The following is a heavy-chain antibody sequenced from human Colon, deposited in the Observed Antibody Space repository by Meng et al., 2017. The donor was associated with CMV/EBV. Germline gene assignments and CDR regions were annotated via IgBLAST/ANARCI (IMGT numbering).Heavy chain of an antibody. J-gene: IGHJ4*02. D-gene: IGHD3-3*01. CDR2: INPVTGDT. V-gene: IGHV1-2*02. Sequence: QVQLVQSGAEVKEPGASVKVSCKTSGYTFNGYFMHWVRQAPGQGLEWMGWINPVTGDTSYAQKFQVRVTMTRDTSISTAYMELSSLRSDDTAVYYCATFGGDFDYWGQGTLVTVS. CDR1: GYTFNGYF. CDR3: ATFGGDFDY.